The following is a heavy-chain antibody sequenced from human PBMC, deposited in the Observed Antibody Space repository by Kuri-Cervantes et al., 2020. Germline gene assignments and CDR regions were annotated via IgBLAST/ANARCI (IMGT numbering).Heavy chain of an antibody. CDR2: ISLTGNTA. CDR1: GFTFSSYA. CDR3: AREVGATTFGYYYYGMDV. J-gene: IGHJ6*02. D-gene: IGHD1-26*01. Sequence: GGSLRLSCAASGFTFSSYAMNWVRQAPGKGLEWVSGISLTGNTAYYADSVRGRFTISRDNAKNSLYLQMNSLRAEDTAVYYCAREVGATTFGYYYYGMDVWGQGTTVTVSS. V-gene: IGHV3-23*01.